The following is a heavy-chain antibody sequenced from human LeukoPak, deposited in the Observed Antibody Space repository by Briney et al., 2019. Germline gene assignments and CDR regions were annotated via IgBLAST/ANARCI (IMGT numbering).Heavy chain of an antibody. CDR3: ARHSPEITMIVVVKRGPFDY. CDR2: INHSGST. CDR1: GGSFSGYY. V-gene: IGHV4-34*01. J-gene: IGHJ4*02. Sequence: SESLSLTCAVYGGSFSGYYWGWIRQPPGKGLGWIGEINHSGSTNYNPSLKSRVTISVNTSKNQFSMKLSSVTAADTAVYYCARHSPEITMIVVVKRGPFDYWGQGTLVTVSS. D-gene: IGHD3-22*01.